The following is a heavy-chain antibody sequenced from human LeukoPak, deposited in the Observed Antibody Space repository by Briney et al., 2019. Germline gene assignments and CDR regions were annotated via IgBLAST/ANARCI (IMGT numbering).Heavy chain of an antibody. V-gene: IGHV1-3*01. CDR2: INEGNGNT. CDR1: RYTFSSYA. Sequence: GASVKVSCKASRYTFSSYAMHSVRQAPGQRLEWVGGINEGNGNTKYPQKFQGRVTITRDTSASTAYMELSSLRSEDTAVYYCARAPDYYDSSGYRYWGQGTLVTVSS. D-gene: IGHD3-22*01. CDR3: ARAPDYYDSSGYRY. J-gene: IGHJ4*02.